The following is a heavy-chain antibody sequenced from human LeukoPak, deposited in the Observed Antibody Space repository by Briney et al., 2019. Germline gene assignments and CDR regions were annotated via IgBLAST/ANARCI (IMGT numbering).Heavy chain of an antibody. J-gene: IGHJ6*04. CDR3: AKGPQIYSSTSCYFGYYYYGMDV. Sequence: GGSLRLSCAASGFTFSSYAMSWVRQAPGKGLEWVSAISGSGGSTYYADSVKGRFTISRDNSKNTLYLQMNSLRAEDTAVYYCAKGPQIYSSTSCYFGYYYYGMDVWGKGTTVTVSS. V-gene: IGHV3-23*01. D-gene: IGHD2-2*01. CDR1: GFTFSSYA. CDR2: ISGSGGST.